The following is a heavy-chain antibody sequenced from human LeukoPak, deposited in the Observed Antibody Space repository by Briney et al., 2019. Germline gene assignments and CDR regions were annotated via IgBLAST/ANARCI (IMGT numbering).Heavy chain of an antibody. CDR1: GDSISSRSHH. J-gene: IGHJ4*01. Sequence: SETLSLTCTVSGDSISSRSHHWAWIRQPPGKGLEWIGSISYSGNTYYNPSLKSRLTISADASKSQFSLRLSSVTAADTAVYYCARHFDYWGHGPLVTVSS. CDR2: ISYSGNT. V-gene: IGHV4-39*01. CDR3: ARHFDY.